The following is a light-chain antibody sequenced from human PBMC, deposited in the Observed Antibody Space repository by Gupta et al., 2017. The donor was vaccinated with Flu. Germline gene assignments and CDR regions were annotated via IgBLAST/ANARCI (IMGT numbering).Light chain of an antibody. V-gene: IGLV1-36*01. CDR1: SSNIGNNA. CDR3: AAWDDSLNGVV. J-gene: IGLJ2*01. CDR2: YDD. Sequence: QSVLTPPPSVSDAPSQRVTTSCAGSSSNIGNNAVNWYQQVPGKAPKLIIYYDDRLAAGVAERFSGSKSGTAASLASSGLQDEDEADYYCAAWDDSLNGVVFGGGTKLTVL.